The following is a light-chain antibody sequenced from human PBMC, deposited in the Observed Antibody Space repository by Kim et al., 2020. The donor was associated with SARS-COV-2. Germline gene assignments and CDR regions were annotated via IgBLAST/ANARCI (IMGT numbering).Light chain of an antibody. J-gene: IGLJ2*01. CDR2: QDS. CDR1: KLGDKY. CDR3: QAWDSSFVV. Sequence: SYGLTQPPSVSVSPGQTASITCSGDKLGDKYACWYQQKPGQSPVLVIYQDSKRPSGIPERFSGSNSGNTATLTISGTQAMDEADYYCQAWDSSFVVFGGGTQLTVL. V-gene: IGLV3-1*01.